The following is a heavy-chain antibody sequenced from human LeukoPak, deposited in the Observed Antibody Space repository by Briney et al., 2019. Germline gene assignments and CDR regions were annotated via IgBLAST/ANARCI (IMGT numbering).Heavy chain of an antibody. V-gene: IGHV1-69*01. CDR2: IIPIFGTA. D-gene: IGHD5-24*01. Sequence: ASVKVSCKASGGTFSSYAISWVRQAPGQGLEWMGGIIPIFGTANYAQKFQGRVTITADESTSTAYMELSSLRSDDTAVYYCARKKIELYFDYWGQGTLVTVSS. CDR3: ARKKIELYFDY. CDR1: GGTFSSYA. J-gene: IGHJ4*02.